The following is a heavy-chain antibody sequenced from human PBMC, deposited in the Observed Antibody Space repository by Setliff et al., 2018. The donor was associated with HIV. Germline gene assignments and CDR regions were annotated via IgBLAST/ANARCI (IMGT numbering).Heavy chain of an antibody. CDR3: AREAEYRAILFGVLTTTTFDI. J-gene: IGHJ3*02. V-gene: IGHV1-46*01. D-gene: IGHD3-3*01. CDR1: GDIFIDYY. Sequence: ASVKVSCKASGDIFIDYYIHWVRQAPGQGLEWMGMINPSGSNPAYAQKCRDGVTVTRDTSTSTVYMELSSLASEDTAVYYCAREAEYRAILFGVLTTTTFDIWGQGTMVTVSS. CDR2: INPSGSNP.